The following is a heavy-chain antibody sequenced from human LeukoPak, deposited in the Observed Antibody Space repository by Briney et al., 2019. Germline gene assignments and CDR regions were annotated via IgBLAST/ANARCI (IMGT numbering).Heavy chain of an antibody. CDR1: GGSISSHY. V-gene: IGHV4-59*11. CDR3: ASSIAAAAGDRRLFDY. CDR2: IYYSGST. D-gene: IGHD6-13*01. Sequence: PSETLSLTCTVSGGSISSHYWSWLRQPPGKGLEGIGYIYYSGSTNYNPSLKRRVTISVDTSKNQFSLKLSSVTAADTAVYYCASSIAAAAGDRRLFDYWGQGTLVTVSS. J-gene: IGHJ4*02.